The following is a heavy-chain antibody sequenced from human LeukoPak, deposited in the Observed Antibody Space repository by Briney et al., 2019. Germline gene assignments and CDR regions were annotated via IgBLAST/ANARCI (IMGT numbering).Heavy chain of an antibody. V-gene: IGHV3-21*01. CDR2: ISSSSSYI. J-gene: IGHJ3*02. CDR3: AGVGQWLARSAFDI. CDR1: GFTFCSYS. D-gene: IGHD6-19*01. Sequence: GSLRLSCAASGFTFCSYSMNWVRQAPGKGLEWVSSISSSSSYIYYADSVKGRFTISRDNAKNSLYLQMNSLRAEDTAVYYCAGVGQWLARSAFDIWGQGTMVTVSS.